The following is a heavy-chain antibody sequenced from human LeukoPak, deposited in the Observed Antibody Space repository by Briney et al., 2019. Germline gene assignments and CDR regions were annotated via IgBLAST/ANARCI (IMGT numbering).Heavy chain of an antibody. J-gene: IGHJ4*02. CDR2: IYYSGST. CDR1: GGSISSYY. D-gene: IGHD3-16*01. V-gene: IGHV4-59*01. CDR3: ASHPKGGY. Sequence: SETLSLTCTVSGGSISSYYWSWIRQSPGKGLEWIGYIYYSGSTNSNPSLKSRVTISIDTSKNQFSLKLTSMTAADTAVYYCASHPKGGYWGRGTLVTVSS.